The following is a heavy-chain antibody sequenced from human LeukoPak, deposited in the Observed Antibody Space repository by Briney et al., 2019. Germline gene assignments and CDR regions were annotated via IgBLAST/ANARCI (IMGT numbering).Heavy chain of an antibody. CDR2: VYYSSTT. CDR1: GGSISSSSYY. J-gene: IGHJ4*02. Sequence: SETLSLTCTVSGGSISSSSYYWGWIRQPPGKGLEWIGTVYYSSTTYYNPSFKSRVTLSVDTSKNQFSLKLSSVTAADTAVYYCARRAGRVAATWYYFDYWGQGTLVTVSS. V-gene: IGHV4-39*01. D-gene: IGHD2-15*01. CDR3: ARRAGRVAATWYYFDY.